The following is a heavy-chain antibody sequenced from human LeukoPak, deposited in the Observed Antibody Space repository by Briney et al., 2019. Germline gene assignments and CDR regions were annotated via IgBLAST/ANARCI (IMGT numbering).Heavy chain of an antibody. CDR3: ARLWGHYYYMDV. V-gene: IGHV1-18*01. CDR2: ISAYNGNT. D-gene: IGHD5-18*01. Sequence: GASVKVSSKAPGYTFTSYGLSWVRQALGQGLEWMGWISAYNGNTNYAQKLQGRVTMTTDTSTSTAYMELRSLRSDDTAVYYCARLWGHYYYMDVWGKGTTVTISS. CDR1: GYTFTSYG. J-gene: IGHJ6*03.